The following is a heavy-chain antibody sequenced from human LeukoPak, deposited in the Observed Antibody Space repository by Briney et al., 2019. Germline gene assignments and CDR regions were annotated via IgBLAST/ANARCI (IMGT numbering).Heavy chain of an antibody. J-gene: IGHJ4*02. CDR1: GYTFTGYY. CDR2: INPNSGGT. V-gene: IGHV1-2*02. D-gene: IGHD3-10*01. Sequence: ASVKVSCKASGYTFTGYYMHWVRQAPGQGLEWMGWINPNSGGTNYAQKSQGRVTMTRDTSISTAYMELSRLRSDDTAVYYCARDLIGTVARPYYYGSGSYYRPLDYWGQGTLVTVSS. CDR3: ARDLIGTVARPYYYGSGSYYRPLDY.